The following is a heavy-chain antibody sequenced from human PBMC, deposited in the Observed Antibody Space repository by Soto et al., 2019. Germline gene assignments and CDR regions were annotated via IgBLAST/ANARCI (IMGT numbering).Heavy chain of an antibody. CDR1: GFTFSSYA. CDR3: AASRSGPHYFDY. J-gene: IGHJ4*02. CDR2: ISGSGGST. V-gene: IGHV3-23*01. Sequence: EVQLLESGGGLVQPGGSLRLSCAASGFTFSSYAMSWVRQAPGKGLEWVSAISGSGGSTYYADSVKGRFTISRDNSKNTLYLQMNSLRAEDTAVYYCAASRSGPHYFDYWGQGTLVTVSS. D-gene: IGHD6-13*01.